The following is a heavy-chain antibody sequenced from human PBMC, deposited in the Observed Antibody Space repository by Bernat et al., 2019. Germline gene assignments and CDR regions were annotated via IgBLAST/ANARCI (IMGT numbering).Heavy chain of an antibody. J-gene: IGHJ6*02. CDR1: GFTFSSYG. CDR2: ISYDGSNK. Sequence: QVQLVESGGGVVQPGRSLRLSCAASGFTFSSYGMHWVRQAPGKGLEWVAVISYDGSNKYYADSVKGRFTISRDNSKNTLYLQMNSLRAEDTAVYYCAKDVDIVATTSYYYYYYGMDVWGQGTTVTVSS. CDR3: AKDVDIVATTSYYYYYYGMDV. D-gene: IGHD5-12*01. V-gene: IGHV3-30*18.